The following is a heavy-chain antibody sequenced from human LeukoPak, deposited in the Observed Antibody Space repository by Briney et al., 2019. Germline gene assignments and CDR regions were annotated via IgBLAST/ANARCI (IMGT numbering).Heavy chain of an antibody. Sequence: GESLKISCKGSGYSFTSYWIGWVRQMPGKGLEWMGIIHPGDPDTRYSPSFQGQVTISADKSISTAYLQWSSLKASDTAMYYCARISMVRGVPNWFDPWGQGTLVTVSS. J-gene: IGHJ5*02. D-gene: IGHD3-10*01. CDR2: IHPGDPDT. CDR1: GYSFTSYW. V-gene: IGHV5-51*01. CDR3: ARISMVRGVPNWFDP.